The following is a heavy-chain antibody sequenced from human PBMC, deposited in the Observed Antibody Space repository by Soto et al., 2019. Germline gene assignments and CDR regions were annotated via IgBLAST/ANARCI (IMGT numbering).Heavy chain of an antibody. CDR2: ISSSSSTI. CDR1: GFTLSDYY. D-gene: IGHD3-22*01. CDR3: ARDYDSSGYPRYYFGY. V-gene: IGHV3-11*04. J-gene: IGHJ4*02. Sequence: PGGSLRLSCAASGFTLSDYYMSWVRQAPGKGLEWVSYISSSSSTIYYADSVKGRFTISRDNSKNTLYLQMNSLRAEDTAVYYCARDYDSSGYPRYYFGYWGQGTLVTVSS.